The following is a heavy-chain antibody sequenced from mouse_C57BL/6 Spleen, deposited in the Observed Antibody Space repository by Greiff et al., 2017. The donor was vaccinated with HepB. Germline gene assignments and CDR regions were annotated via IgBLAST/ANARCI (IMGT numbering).Heavy chain of an antibody. V-gene: IGHV5-6*01. CDR2: ISSGGGYT. CDR1: GFTFSSYG. D-gene: IGHD1-1*01. J-gene: IGHJ3*01. Sequence: EVMLVESGGDLVKPGGSLKLSCAASGFTFSSYGMYWVRQTPDKRLEWVAYISSGGGYTYYPDTVKGRFTISRDNAKNTLYLQMSSLKSEDTAMYYCSRHESTLVPPSWFAYWGQGTLVTVSA. CDR3: SRHESTLVPPSWFAY.